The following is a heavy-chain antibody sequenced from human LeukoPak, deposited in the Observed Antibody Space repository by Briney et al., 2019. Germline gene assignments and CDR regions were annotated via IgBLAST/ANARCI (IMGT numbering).Heavy chain of an antibody. CDR3: ARDGPVPATADAFDI. V-gene: IGHV5-51*01. D-gene: IGHD2-2*01. J-gene: IGHJ3*02. CDR2: IYPGDSDT. CDR1: GYDFTTYW. Sequence: GESLKISFQGSGYDFTTYWIGWVRPMPGQGLEWMGIIYPGDSDTRNSPSFQGQVTISADKSISTVYLQWGSLKASDTAMYYCARDGPVPATADAFDIWGQGTMVTVSS.